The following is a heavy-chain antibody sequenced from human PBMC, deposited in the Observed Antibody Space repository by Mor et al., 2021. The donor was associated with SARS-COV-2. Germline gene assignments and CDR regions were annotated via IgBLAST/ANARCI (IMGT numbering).Heavy chain of an antibody. V-gene: IGHV1-3*01. Sequence: QKFQGRVTITRDTSATTAYMELSSLRSEDTAVFYCAREYYYGSTFDYWGQGTLVTVSS. J-gene: IGHJ4*02. CDR3: AREYYYGSTFDY. D-gene: IGHD3-22*01.